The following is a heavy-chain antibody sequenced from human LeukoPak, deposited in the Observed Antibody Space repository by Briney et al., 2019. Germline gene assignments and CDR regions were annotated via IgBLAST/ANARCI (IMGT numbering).Heavy chain of an antibody. J-gene: IGHJ2*01. CDR3: TTDKVARGPLRYFDWFYWYFDL. CDR1: GFTFSNAW. CDR2: IKSKTDGGTT. D-gene: IGHD3-9*01. Sequence: GGSLRLSCAASGFTFSNAWMSWVRQAPGKGLEWVGRIKSKTDGGTTDYAAPVKGRFTISRDDSKNTLYLQMNSLKTEDTAVYYCTTDKVARGPLRYFDWFYWYFDLWGRGTLVTVSS. V-gene: IGHV3-15*01.